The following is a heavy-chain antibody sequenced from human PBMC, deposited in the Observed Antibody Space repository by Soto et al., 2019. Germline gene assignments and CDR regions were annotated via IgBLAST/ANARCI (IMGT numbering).Heavy chain of an antibody. CDR1: GFTFSSYS. Sequence: EVQLVESGGGLVQPGGSLRLSCAASGFTFSSYSMNWVRQAPGKGLEWVSYISSSSSTIYYADSVKGRFTISRDNAENSLYLQMNSLRDEDTAVYYCGGDSSGYYYPDVFDIWGQGTMVTVSS. J-gene: IGHJ3*02. CDR3: GGDSSGYYYPDVFDI. V-gene: IGHV3-48*02. D-gene: IGHD3-22*01. CDR2: ISSSSSTI.